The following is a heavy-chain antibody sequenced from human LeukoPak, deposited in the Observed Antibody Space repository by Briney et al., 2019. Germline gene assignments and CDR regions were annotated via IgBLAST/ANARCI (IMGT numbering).Heavy chain of an antibody. Sequence: GASVNVSCKASGGTFSSYAISWVRQAPGQGLEWMGGIIPIFGTANYAQKFQGRVTITADKSTSTAYIELSSLRSEDTAVYYCAREIGYSYGLYYYYMDVWGKGTTVTVSS. CDR3: AREIGYSYGLYYYYMDV. CDR1: GGTFSSYA. D-gene: IGHD5-18*01. CDR2: IIPIFGTA. J-gene: IGHJ6*03. V-gene: IGHV1-69*06.